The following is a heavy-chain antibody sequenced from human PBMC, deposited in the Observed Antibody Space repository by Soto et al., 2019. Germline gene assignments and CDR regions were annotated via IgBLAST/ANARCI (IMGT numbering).Heavy chain of an antibody. J-gene: IGHJ4*02. CDR1: GYTFTSYA. Sequence: QVQLVQSGAEVKKPGASVKVSCKASGYTFTSYAMHWVRQAPGQRLEWMGWINAGNGNTKYSQEFQGRVTITTDTSASTAYMELSSLRSEDTAVYYCARVIGGWYYFDYWGQGTLVTVSS. D-gene: IGHD6-19*01. CDR2: INAGNGNT. V-gene: IGHV1-3*01. CDR3: ARVIGGWYYFDY.